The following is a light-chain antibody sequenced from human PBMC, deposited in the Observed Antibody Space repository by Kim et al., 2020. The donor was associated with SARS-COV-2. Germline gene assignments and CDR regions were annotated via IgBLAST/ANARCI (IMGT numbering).Light chain of an antibody. J-gene: IGKJ2*01. Sequence: DIQMTQSPSTLSASVGDRVTITCRASQSISSWLAWYQQKPGKAPKLLIYDASSLESGVPSRFSGSGSGTEFTLTISSLQPDDFATYYCQQYNSYSHMYTFGQGTKLEI. CDR1: QSISSW. CDR3: QQYNSYSHMYT. V-gene: IGKV1-5*01. CDR2: DAS.